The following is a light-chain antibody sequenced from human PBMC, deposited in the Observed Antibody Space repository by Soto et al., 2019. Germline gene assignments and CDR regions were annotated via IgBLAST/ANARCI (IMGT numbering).Light chain of an antibody. V-gene: IGLV1-47*01. J-gene: IGLJ2*01. Sequence: QSALTQPPSVSGTPGQGVTISCSGSSSNIGNNFVHWYQQLPGSAPRLLIYRNTQRPAGAPDRFSGSKSGTSASLAISGLXXXXXXXXYCASWDDSLSVVFGGGTKLTVL. CDR3: ASWDDSLSVV. CDR2: RNT. CDR1: SSNIGNNF.